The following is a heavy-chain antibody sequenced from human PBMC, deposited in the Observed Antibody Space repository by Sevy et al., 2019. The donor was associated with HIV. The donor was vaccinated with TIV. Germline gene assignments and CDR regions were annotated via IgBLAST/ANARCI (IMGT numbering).Heavy chain of an antibody. CDR3: AREGYGSGSDAFDI. J-gene: IGHJ3*02. Sequence: SETLSLTCTVSGGSISSYYWSWIRQPPGKGLEWIGYIYYGGSTNYNPSLKSRVTISVDTSKNQFSLKLSSVTAADTAVYYCAREGYGSGSDAFDIWGQGTMVTVSS. D-gene: IGHD3-10*01. CDR2: IYYGGST. V-gene: IGHV4-59*01. CDR1: GGSISSYY.